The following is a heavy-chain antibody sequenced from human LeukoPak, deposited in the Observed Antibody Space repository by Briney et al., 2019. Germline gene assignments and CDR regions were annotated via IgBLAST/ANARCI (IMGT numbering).Heavy chain of an antibody. CDR1: GGSISSYY. CDR2: IYYSGST. V-gene: IGHV4-59*01. CDR3: ARERGQIYYYNMDV. Sequence: SETLSLTCTVSGGSISSYYWNWIRQPPGKGLEWIGYIYYSGSTNYNPSLKSRVTISVDTSKNQFSLKLSSVTAADTAVYYCARERGQIYYYNMDVWGKGTTVTVSS. D-gene: IGHD3-10*01. J-gene: IGHJ6*03.